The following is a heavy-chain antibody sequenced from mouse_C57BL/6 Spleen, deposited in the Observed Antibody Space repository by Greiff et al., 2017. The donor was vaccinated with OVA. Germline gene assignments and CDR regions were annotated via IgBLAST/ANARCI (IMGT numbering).Heavy chain of an antibody. CDR3: ARDGERSYYSNYWYFDV. CDR1: GFTFSDYY. V-gene: IGHV5-16*01. Sequence: EVNLVESEGGLVQPGSSMKLSCTASGFTFSDYYMAWVRQVPEKGLEWVANIHYDGSSTYYLDSLKSRFIISRDNAKNILYLQMSSLKSEDTATYYCARDGERSYYSNYWYFDVWGTGTTVTVSS. J-gene: IGHJ1*03. CDR2: IHYDGSST. D-gene: IGHD2-5*01.